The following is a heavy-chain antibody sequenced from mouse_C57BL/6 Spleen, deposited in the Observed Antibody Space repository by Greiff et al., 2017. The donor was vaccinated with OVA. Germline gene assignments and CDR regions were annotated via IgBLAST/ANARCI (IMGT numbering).Heavy chain of an antibody. D-gene: IGHD4-1*01. V-gene: IGHV1-80*01. CDR3: ARPTGTDFDY. CDR2: IYPGDGDT. J-gene: IGHJ2*01. CDR1: GYAFSSYW. Sequence: QVQLQQSGAELVKPGASVKISCKASGYAFSSYWMNWVKQRPGKGLEWIGQIYPGDGDTNYNGKFKGKATLTADTSSSTASMQLRSLTSDDAAVYFCARPTGTDFDYWGQGTTLTVSS.